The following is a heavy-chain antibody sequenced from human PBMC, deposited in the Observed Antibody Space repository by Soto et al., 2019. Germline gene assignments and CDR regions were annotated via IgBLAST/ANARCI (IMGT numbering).Heavy chain of an antibody. Sequence: EVQLVESGGGLVKPGGSLRLSCAASGFTFSSYSMNWVRQAPGKGLAWVSSISSSSSYIYYADSVKGRFTISRDNAKNSLYLQMNSLRAEDTAVYYCARGGYSSSSNGMDVWGQGTTVTVSS. D-gene: IGHD6-6*01. CDR2: ISSSSSYI. V-gene: IGHV3-21*01. J-gene: IGHJ6*02. CDR1: GFTFSSYS. CDR3: ARGGYSSSSNGMDV.